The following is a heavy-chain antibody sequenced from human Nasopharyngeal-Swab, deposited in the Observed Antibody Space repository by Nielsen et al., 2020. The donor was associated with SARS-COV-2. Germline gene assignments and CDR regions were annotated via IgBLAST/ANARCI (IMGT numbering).Heavy chain of an antibody. D-gene: IGHD3-16*01. Sequence: GESLKISCAASGFTFSSYGMHWVRQAPGKGLEWVAVIWYDGSNKYYADSVKGRFTISRDNSKNTLYLQMNSLRAEDTAVYYCARGGGGRGHYFDYWGQGTLVTVSS. J-gene: IGHJ4*02. CDR3: ARGGGGRGHYFDY. CDR2: IWYDGSNK. CDR1: GFTFSSYG. V-gene: IGHV3-33*01.